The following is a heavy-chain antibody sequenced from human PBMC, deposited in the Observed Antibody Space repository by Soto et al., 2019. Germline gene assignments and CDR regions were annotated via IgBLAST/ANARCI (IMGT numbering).Heavy chain of an antibody. V-gene: IGHV5-51*01. J-gene: IGHJ6*02. CDR1: GCSFTSYW. CDR3: ARFSSSSARVDYYYGMDV. Sequence: GESLKISCTGSGCSFTSYWIGWVRQLHGKGLEWMGIIYPGDSDTRYSPSFQGQVTISADKSISTAYLQWSSLKASDTAMYYCARFSSSSARVDYYYGMDVLGQGTTVTVSS. D-gene: IGHD6-6*01. CDR2: IYPGDSDT.